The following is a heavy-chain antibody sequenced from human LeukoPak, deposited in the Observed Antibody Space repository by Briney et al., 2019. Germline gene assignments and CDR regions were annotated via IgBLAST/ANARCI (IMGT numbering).Heavy chain of an antibody. V-gene: IGHV3-43*02. D-gene: IGHD5-18*01. CDR1: GFTFDDYA. J-gene: IGHJ4*02. Sequence: GGSLRLSCAASGFTFDDYAMHWVRQAPGKGLEWVSLISGYGGSTYYADSVKGRFTISRDNSKNSLYLQMNSLRTEDTALYYCAKDMGPGYSYEAVVYWGQGTLVTVSS. CDR2: ISGYGGST. CDR3: AKDMGPGYSYEAVVY.